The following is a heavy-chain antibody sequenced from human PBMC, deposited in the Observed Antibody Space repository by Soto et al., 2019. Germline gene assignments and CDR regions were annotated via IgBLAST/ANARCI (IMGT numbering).Heavy chain of an antibody. CDR3: ASQPPVNYDFWSGGRYYYYGMDV. CDR1: GGYISSSSYY. Sequence: PSETLSLTYTVSGGYISSSSYYLGWHRQPPGKGLEWIGSIYYSGSTYYNPSLKSRVTISVDTSKNQFSLKLSSVTAADTAVYYCASQPPVNYDFWSGGRYYYYGMDVWGQGTTVTVSS. J-gene: IGHJ6*02. V-gene: IGHV4-39*01. CDR2: IYYSGST. D-gene: IGHD3-3*01.